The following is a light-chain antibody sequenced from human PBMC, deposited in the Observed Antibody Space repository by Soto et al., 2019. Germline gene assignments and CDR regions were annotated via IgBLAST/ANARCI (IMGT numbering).Light chain of an antibody. CDR1: QSISTW. J-gene: IGKJ1*01. Sequence: DIQMTQSPSTLSASVGVTVTITCRASQSISTWLAWYQQKPGKAPNLLIYDASNLESGVSSRFSGSGSWTEFTLTISSLQPDDFATYYCQQYKTYPWTFGQGTRVAIK. V-gene: IGKV1-5*01. CDR3: QQYKTYPWT. CDR2: DAS.